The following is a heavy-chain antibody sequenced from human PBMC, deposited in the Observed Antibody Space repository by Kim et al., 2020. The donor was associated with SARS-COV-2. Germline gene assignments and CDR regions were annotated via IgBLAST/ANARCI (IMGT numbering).Heavy chain of an antibody. J-gene: IGHJ2*01. Sequence: NPSLKSRVTISVDTSKNQFSLKLSSVTAADTAVYYCARGRITTGWYFDLWGRGTLVTVSS. CDR3: ARGRITTGWYFDL. V-gene: IGHV4-31*02. D-gene: IGHD3-10*01.